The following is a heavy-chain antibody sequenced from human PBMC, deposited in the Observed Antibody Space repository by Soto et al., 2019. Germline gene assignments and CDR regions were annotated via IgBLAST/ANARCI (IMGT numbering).Heavy chain of an antibody. CDR2: TGSGTGPG. J-gene: IGHJ4*02. D-gene: IGHD2-15*01. CDR1: RGSLSTNP. CDR3: ARRDSGGFYRVFDA. V-gene: IGHV1-69*06. Sequence: QVQLVQSGTEVKKPGSSVKVSCKASRGSLSTNPISGLRQAPGQGLEWMGGTGSGTGPGNHAQKFQGRLTVTADKSTSTVYMELTNLSSADTAVGYCARRDSGGFYRVFDAWGQGTLVTVSS.